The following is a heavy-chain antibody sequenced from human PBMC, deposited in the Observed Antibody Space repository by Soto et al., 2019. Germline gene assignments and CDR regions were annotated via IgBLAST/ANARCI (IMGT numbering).Heavy chain of an antibody. CDR2: IWYDGSDI. Sequence: QVHLVESGGGVVQPGRSLRLSCAASGFSFSSSGMHWVRQAPGKGLEWVAVIWYDGSDILYADSVKGRFTISRDNSKSTLFLHMNRPTAEDTAIYFCAIVRVADSPLDHWGQGTLVTVSS. V-gene: IGHV3-33*01. J-gene: IGHJ4*02. D-gene: IGHD3-10*02. CDR3: AIVRVADSPLDH. CDR1: GFSFSSSG.